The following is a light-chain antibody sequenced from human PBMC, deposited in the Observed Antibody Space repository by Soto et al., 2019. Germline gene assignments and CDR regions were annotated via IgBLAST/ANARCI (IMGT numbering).Light chain of an antibody. CDR1: QSISSN. CDR3: QQYNFWPRT. V-gene: IGKV3-15*01. CDR2: GAS. J-gene: IGKJ1*01. Sequence: EKVMTQSPATLSVSPGGRATLSCRASQSISSNLAWYQQKPGQAPRLLIYGASTRATGIPARFTGSGSGTEFTLTISSLQSEDFAVYYCQQYNFWPRTFGQGTKVDI.